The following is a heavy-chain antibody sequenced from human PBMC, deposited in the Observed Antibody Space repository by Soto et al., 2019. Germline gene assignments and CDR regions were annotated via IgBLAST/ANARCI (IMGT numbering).Heavy chain of an antibody. J-gene: IGHJ4*02. D-gene: IGHD2-15*01. V-gene: IGHV4-59*01. CDR2: IFDSGTT. Sequence: QVQLRESGPGLVKPSETLSLTCTFSGGAISSYHWSWIRQSPGQGLELIGYIFDSGTTYYNPSLKSRVTLSVDTSKNQFSLRLTSVTAADAAVYYCVSEEPGGFRFDYWGQGTLVTVSS. CDR3: VSEEPGGFRFDY. CDR1: GGAISSYH.